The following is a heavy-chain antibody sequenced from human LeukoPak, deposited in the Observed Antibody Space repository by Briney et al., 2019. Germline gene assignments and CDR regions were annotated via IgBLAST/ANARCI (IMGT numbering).Heavy chain of an antibody. CDR2: IYSNGIT. CDR3: ARRSYYDSSGYHPTSGYFEL. CDR1: GGSVFSYY. Sequence: SETLSLTCTVSGGSVFSYYWNWIRQPPGKGLEWLGYIYSNGITNYSPSLRGRGTISIATSKNQISLRLTSVTAADTAIYYCARRSYYDSSGYHPTSGYFELLGRGKLVTVSS. J-gene: IGHJ2*01. D-gene: IGHD3-22*01. V-gene: IGHV4-4*08.